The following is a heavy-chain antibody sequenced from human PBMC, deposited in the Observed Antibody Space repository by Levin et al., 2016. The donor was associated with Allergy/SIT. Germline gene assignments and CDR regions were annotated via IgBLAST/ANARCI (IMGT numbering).Heavy chain of an antibody. J-gene: IGHJ5*02. D-gene: IGHD3-10*01. CDR3: ARDMVLLWFGELRGTTNNWFDP. V-gene: IGHV3-7*04. Sequence: GGSLRLSCAASGFTFSSYWMSWVRQAPGKGLEWVANIKQDGSEKYYVDSVKGRFTISRDNAKNSLYLQMNSLRAEDTAVYYCARDMVLLWFGELRGTTNNWFDPWGQGTLVTVSS. CDR1: GFTFSSYW. CDR2: IKQDGSEK.